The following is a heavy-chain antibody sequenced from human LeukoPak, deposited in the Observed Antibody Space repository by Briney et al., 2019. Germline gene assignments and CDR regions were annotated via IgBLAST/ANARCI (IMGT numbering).Heavy chain of an antibody. CDR1: GFTFDDYG. D-gene: IGHD6-13*01. CDR3: AKWNRQPLVKGWFDT. Sequence: GGSLRLSCASSGFTFDDYGMSWVREAPGKELEWVSGRNGGSTGYADSVKGRFTISRDNANNSLSLLMNSLRVEDTALYYCAKWNRQPLVKGWFDTWGQGALVIVSS. V-gene: IGHV3-20*04. J-gene: IGHJ5*02. CDR2: RNGGST.